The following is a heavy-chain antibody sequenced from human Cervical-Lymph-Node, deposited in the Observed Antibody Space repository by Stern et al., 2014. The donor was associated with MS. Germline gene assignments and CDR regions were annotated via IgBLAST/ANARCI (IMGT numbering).Heavy chain of an antibody. CDR1: GGSISSGGYY. J-gene: IGHJ4*02. D-gene: IGHD5-18*01. CDR3: ARGGPYSNALDY. Sequence: QVQLQESGPGLVKPSQTLSLTCTVSGGSISSGGYYWSWIRQHPRKGLEWIGYIYYSGSTYYNPSVKSRVTISVDTSKNQFSLKLSSVTAADTAVYYCARGGPYSNALDYWGQGTLVTVSS. CDR2: IYYSGST. V-gene: IGHV4-31*03.